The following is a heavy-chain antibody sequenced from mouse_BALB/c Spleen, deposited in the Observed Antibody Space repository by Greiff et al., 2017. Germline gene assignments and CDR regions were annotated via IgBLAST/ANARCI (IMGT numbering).Heavy chain of an antibody. J-gene: IGHJ4*01. CDR2: ISSGGST. Sequence: EVQLVESGGGLVKPGGSLKLSCAASGFTFSSYAMSWVRQTPEKRLEWVASISSGGSTYYPDSVKGRFTISRDNARNILYLQMSSLRSEDTAMYYCARRSYYGPYAMDYWGQGTSVTVSS. CDR1: GFTFSSYA. D-gene: IGHD1-2*01. CDR3: ARRSYYGPYAMDY. V-gene: IGHV5-6-5*01.